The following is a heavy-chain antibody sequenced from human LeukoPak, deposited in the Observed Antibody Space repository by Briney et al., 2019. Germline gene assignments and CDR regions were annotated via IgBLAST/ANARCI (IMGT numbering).Heavy chain of an antibody. J-gene: IGHJ4*02. V-gene: IGHV4-38-2*02. CDR3: ARRGCYSTSCQLDY. Sequence: SETLSLTCTVSGYSTSSGFYWGWIRQPPGKGLEWIGSIYHSGSTYYNPSLKSRVTISVDTSKNQFSLKLSSVTAADTAMYYCARRGCYSTSCQLDYWGQGTLVTVSS. CDR1: GYSTSSGFY. D-gene: IGHD2-2*01. CDR2: IYHSGST.